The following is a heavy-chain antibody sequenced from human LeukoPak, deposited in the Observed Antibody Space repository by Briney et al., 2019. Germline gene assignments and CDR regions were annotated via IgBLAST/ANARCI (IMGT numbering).Heavy chain of an antibody. Sequence: PSETLSLTCTVSGGSISSYYWSWILQPPGKGLEWIGYIYYSGSTNYNPSLKSRVTISVDTSKNQFSLKLSSVTAADTAVYYCARDRVLESYYYGMDVWGQGTTVTVSS. CDR2: IYYSGST. V-gene: IGHV4-59*01. CDR1: GGSISSYY. J-gene: IGHJ6*02. D-gene: IGHD2/OR15-2a*01. CDR3: ARDRVLESYYYGMDV.